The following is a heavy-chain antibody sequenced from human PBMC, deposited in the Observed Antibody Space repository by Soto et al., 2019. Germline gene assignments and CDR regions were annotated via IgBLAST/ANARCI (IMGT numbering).Heavy chain of an antibody. D-gene: IGHD2-21*02. CDR2: IIPIFGTA. CDR3: AREIAYCGGDCYSDYYYYGMDV. V-gene: IGHV1-69*13. CDR1: GGTFSSYA. J-gene: IGHJ6*02. Sequence: SVKVSCKASGGTFSSYAISWVRQAPGQGLEWMGGIIPIFGTANYAQKFQGRVTITADESTSTAYMELSSLRSEDTAVYYCAREIAYCGGDCYSDYYYYGMDVWGQGTTVTVSS.